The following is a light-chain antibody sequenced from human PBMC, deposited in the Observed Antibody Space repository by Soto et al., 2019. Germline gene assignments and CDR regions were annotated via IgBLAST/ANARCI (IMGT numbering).Light chain of an antibody. CDR2: AAS. V-gene: IGKV1-27*01. CDR1: QGIGIY. CDR3: QKYNSAPLT. Sequence: DIQMTQSPSSLSASFGDRVTMTCRASQGIGIYLAWFQQRPGNTPKLLIYAASTLQSGVPSRFSGSGYGTDFTLTISSLQPEDVATYYCQKYNSAPLTFGGGTRVEIK. J-gene: IGKJ4*01.